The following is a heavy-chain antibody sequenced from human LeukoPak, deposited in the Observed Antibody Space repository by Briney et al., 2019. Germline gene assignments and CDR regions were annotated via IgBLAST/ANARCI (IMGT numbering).Heavy chain of an antibody. J-gene: IGHJ3*02. D-gene: IGHD1-7*01. CDR2: IIPIFGTA. Sequence: SVKVSCKASGGTFSSYAISWVRQAPGQGLEWMGGIIPIFGTANYAQKFQGRVTITTDESTSTAYMELSSLRSEDTAVYYCARANWNYAGDAFDIWGQGTMVTVSS. CDR1: GGTFSSYA. V-gene: IGHV1-69*05. CDR3: ARANWNYAGDAFDI.